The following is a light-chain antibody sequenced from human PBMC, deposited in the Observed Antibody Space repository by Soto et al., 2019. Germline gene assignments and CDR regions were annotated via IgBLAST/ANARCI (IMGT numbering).Light chain of an antibody. J-gene: IGKJ4*01. V-gene: IGKV1-39*01. Sequence: DIQMTQSPSSLSASVGDRVTITCRASQSISSYLNWYQQKPGKAPKLLIYAASSLQCGVTERFSGSGSGTDFTLTIRILQPEYLATYYCQQIYSTPLTFGGGTKVEIK. CDR1: QSISSY. CDR3: QQIYSTPLT. CDR2: AAS.